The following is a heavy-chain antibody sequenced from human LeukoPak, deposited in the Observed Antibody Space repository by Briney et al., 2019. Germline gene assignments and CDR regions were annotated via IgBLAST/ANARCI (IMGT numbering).Heavy chain of an antibody. J-gene: IGHJ6*02. V-gene: IGHV1-69*13. Sequence: GASVKVSCKASGGTFSSYAISWVRQAPGQGLEWMGGIIPIFGTANYAQKFQGRVTITADESTSTAYMELSSLRSEDTAVYYCVRGIAVAGTRWYYYGMDVWGQGTTVTVSS. D-gene: IGHD6-19*01. CDR2: IIPIFGTA. CDR1: GGTFSSYA. CDR3: VRGIAVAGTRWYYYGMDV.